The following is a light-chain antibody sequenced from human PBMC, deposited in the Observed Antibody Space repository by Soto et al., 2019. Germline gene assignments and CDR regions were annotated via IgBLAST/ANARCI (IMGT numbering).Light chain of an antibody. J-gene: IGKJ1*01. CDR2: DAS. CDR3: QQYNTYSRT. Sequence: DIQMTQSPSTLSASVGDRVTITCRASQSISSWLAWYQQKPGKAPKVLIYDASSLESGVPSRFSGSGSGTEFTLTISSLQPDDFATYYCQQYNTYSRTFGKGTKVDIK. V-gene: IGKV1-5*01. CDR1: QSISSW.